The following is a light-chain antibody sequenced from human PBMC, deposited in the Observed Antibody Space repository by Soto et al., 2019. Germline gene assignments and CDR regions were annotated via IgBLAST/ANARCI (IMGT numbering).Light chain of an antibody. CDR2: KAS. V-gene: IGKV1-5*03. CDR1: QSIGGW. CDR3: QQYNSYSYT. J-gene: IGKJ2*01. Sequence: DIQMTQSPSTLSASVGDRVTITCRASQSIGGWLAWYQQKPGKAPKLLIYKASNLESGVPSRFSGSGSGTEFTLTISSLQPVDFATYYCQQYNSYSYTFGQGTKLEIK.